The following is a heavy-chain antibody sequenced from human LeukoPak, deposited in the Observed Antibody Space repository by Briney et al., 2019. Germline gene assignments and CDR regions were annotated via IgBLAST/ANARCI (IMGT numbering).Heavy chain of an antibody. V-gene: IGHV4-30-4*08. D-gene: IGHD3-22*01. J-gene: IGHJ4*02. CDR2: IHPSGRL. CDR1: GASFSSGDQY. Sequence: SQTLSLTCTVSGASFSSGDQYWNWIRQSPGKGLEWLGSIHPSGRLYNNPSLESRVTISIDTSKNQFSLKLNSGTAADTAVYFCSRGLDSRKLGYWGQGTLVTVSS. CDR3: SRGLDSRKLGY.